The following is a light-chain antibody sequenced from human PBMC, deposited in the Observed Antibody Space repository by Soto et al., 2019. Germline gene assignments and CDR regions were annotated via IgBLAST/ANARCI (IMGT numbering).Light chain of an antibody. J-gene: IGLJ2*01. CDR1: SSNIGSNY. CDR3: AAWDDSLSAVV. CDR2: RNN. V-gene: IGLV1-47*01. Sequence: QAVVTQPPSASGTPGQRVTISCSGSSSNIGSNYVYWYQQLTGTAPKLLIHRNNQRPSGVPDRFSGSKSGTSASLAISGLRSEDEADYYCAAWDDSLSAVVFGGGTKVTVL.